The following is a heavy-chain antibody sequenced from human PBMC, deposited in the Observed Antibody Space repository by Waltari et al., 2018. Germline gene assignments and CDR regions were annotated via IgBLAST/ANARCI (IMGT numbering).Heavy chain of an antibody. Sequence: QVQLQESGPGLVKPSETLSLTCIVSGDSITSYYWNWLRQPPGKGLEWIGYLYNSGSTNYNPSLKSRVTISVDTSKNQFSLKLTSVTAADTAVYYCARDPGSASWYGAFDGWGQGTMVSVSS. CDR1: GDSITSYY. CDR3: ARDPGSASWYGAFDG. D-gene: IGHD6-13*01. V-gene: IGHV4-59*01. CDR2: LYNSGST. J-gene: IGHJ3*01.